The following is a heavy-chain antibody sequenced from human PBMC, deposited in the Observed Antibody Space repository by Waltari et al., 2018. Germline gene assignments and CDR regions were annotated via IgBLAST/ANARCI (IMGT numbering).Heavy chain of an antibody. V-gene: IGHV4-59*01. CDR3: ARGNAFDF. J-gene: IGHJ3*01. CDR1: GDSITSYY. Sequence: QVQLQESGPGLVKPSETLSLTGTVAGDSITSYYWNWIRQPPGKGLEWIAYIYHSGSTTYNPSLKSRVTLSIDMSKNQFSLNLTSVTAADTAVYYCARGNAFDFWGQGTLVTVSS. CDR2: IYHSGST.